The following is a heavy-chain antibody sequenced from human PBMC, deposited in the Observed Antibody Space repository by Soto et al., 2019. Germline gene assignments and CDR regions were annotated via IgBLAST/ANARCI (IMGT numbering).Heavy chain of an antibody. V-gene: IGHV4-39*07. J-gene: IGHJ3*02. CDR2: IYYSGST. Sequence: SETLSLTCTVSGGSISSSSYYWGWIRQPPGKGLEWIGSIYYSGSTNYNPSLKSRVTISVDTSKNQFSLKLSSVTAADTAVYYCARAWGYAFDIWGQGTMVTVSS. D-gene: IGHD7-27*01. CDR3: ARAWGYAFDI. CDR1: GGSISSSSYY.